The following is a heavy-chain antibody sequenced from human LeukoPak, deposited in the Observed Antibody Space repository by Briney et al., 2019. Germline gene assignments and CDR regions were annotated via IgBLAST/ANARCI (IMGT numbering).Heavy chain of an antibody. Sequence: GASVKVSCKASGYTFTSYYMHWVRQAPGQGLEWMGIINPSGGSTSYAQKFQGRVTMTRGTSTSTVYMELSSLRSEDTAVYYCARDRITIFGVVISPHYYYYYGMDVWGQGTTVTVSS. CDR2: INPSGGST. CDR3: ARDRITIFGVVISPHYYYYYGMDV. J-gene: IGHJ6*02. CDR1: GYTFTSYY. D-gene: IGHD3-3*01. V-gene: IGHV1-46*01.